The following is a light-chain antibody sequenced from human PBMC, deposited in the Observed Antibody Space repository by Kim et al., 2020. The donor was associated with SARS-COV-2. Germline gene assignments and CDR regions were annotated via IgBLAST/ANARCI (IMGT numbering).Light chain of an antibody. Sequence: PTDTPTSTGKGHDVGSEGAAWLQKRQGHPPKFLSYRDKPRPSGVSERFSASRSGNTASLTITGLQPEDEADYYCSAWDTSLNVWVFGGGTQLTVL. CDR2: RDK. V-gene: IGLV10-54*01. CDR1: GHDVGSEG. CDR3: SAWDTSLNVWV. J-gene: IGLJ3*02.